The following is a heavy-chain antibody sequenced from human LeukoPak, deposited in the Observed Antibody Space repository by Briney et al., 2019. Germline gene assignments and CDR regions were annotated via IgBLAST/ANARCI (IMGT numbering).Heavy chain of an antibody. CDR1: GGTFSSYA. J-gene: IGHJ4*02. CDR2: IIPIFGTA. CDR3: ARGSNPVYYFDY. D-gene: IGHD4-11*01. Sequence: SVKVSCKASGGTFSSYAISWVRQAPGQGLEWMGGIIPIFGTANYAQKFQGRVTITADESTSTAYMELSSLRSEDTAVYYCARGSNPVYYFDYWGQGTLVTVSS. V-gene: IGHV1-69*13.